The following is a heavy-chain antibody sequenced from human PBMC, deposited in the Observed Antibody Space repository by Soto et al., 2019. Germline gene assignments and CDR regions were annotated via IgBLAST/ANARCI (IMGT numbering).Heavy chain of an antibody. J-gene: IGHJ4*02. D-gene: IGHD6-13*01. CDR1: GGSFSGYY. V-gene: IGHV4-34*01. Sequence: SETLSLTCAVYGGSFSGYYWSWIRQPPGKGLEWIGEINHSGSTNYNPSLKSRVTISVDTSKNQFSLKLSSVTAADTAVYYCARKTSIAAAGGVSYYFDYWGQGTRVTVSS. CDR3: ARKTSIAAAGGVSYYFDY. CDR2: INHSGST.